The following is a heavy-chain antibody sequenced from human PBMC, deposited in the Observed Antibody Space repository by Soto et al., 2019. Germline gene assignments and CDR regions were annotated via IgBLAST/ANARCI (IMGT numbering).Heavy chain of an antibody. CDR3: ASGLEYCSSTSCYGVPTDY. D-gene: IGHD2-2*01. Sequence: ASLKVSCKASGYTFTSYAMHWVRQAPGQRLEWMGWINAGNGNTKYSQKFQGRVTITRDTSASTAYMELSSLRSEDTAVYYCASGLEYCSSTSCYGVPTDYWGQGTLVTVSS. J-gene: IGHJ4*02. V-gene: IGHV1-3*01. CDR2: INAGNGNT. CDR1: GYTFTSYA.